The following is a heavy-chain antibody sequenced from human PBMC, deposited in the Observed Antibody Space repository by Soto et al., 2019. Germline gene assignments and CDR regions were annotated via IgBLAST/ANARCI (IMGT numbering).Heavy chain of an antibody. CDR3: ARYSGGGLIVPHPLDY. Sequence: SVKVSCKASGGTFSSYAISWVRQAPGQGLEWMGGIIPIFGTANYAQKFQGRVTITADESTSTAYMELSSLRSEDTAVYYCARYSGGGLIVPHPLDYWGQGTLVPVSS. V-gene: IGHV1-69*13. CDR1: GGTFSSYA. D-gene: IGHD2-21*01. J-gene: IGHJ4*02. CDR2: IIPIFGTA.